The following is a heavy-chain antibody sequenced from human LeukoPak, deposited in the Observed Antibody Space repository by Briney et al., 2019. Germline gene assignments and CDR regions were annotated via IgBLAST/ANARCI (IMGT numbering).Heavy chain of an antibody. V-gene: IGHV5-10-1*01. J-gene: IGHJ4*02. Sequence: GESLKISCKGSGYSFTSYWISWVRQMPGKGVEWMGRIDPSDSYTNYSPSFQGHVTISADKSISTAYLQWSSLKASDTAMYYCAIKGDYGDYYFDYWGQGTLVTVSS. D-gene: IGHD4-17*01. CDR3: AIKGDYGDYYFDY. CDR2: IDPSDSYT. CDR1: GYSFTSYW.